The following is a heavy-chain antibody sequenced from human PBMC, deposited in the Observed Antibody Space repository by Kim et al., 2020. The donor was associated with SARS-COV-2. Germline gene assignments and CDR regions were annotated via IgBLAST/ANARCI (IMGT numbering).Heavy chain of an antibody. J-gene: IGHJ4*02. CDR1: GGSISRSSYC. Sequence: SETLSLTCTVSGGSISRSSYCWGWIRQPPGKGLEWIGSSYDSGSTYYNSSVESRVTLTEDTSKTQFSLKLSPVTAAATASYCGTKRGQWLDYWGEGTRVT. CDR2: SYDSGST. CDR3: TKRGQWLDY. V-gene: IGHV4-39*01. D-gene: IGHD6-19*01.